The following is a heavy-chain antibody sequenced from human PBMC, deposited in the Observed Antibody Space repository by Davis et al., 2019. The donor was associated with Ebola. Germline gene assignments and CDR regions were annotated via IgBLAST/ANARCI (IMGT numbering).Heavy chain of an antibody. CDR2: ISYDGSNK. V-gene: IGHV3-30-3*01. CDR3: ARVFEWLRFPYYYYGMDV. J-gene: IGHJ6*02. D-gene: IGHD5-12*01. Sequence: PGGSLRLSCAASGFTFSSYAMHWVRQAPGKGLEWVAVISYDGSNKYYAASVKGRFTISRDNSKNTLYLQMNSLRAEDTAVYYCARVFEWLRFPYYYYGMDVWGQGTTVTVSS. CDR1: GFTFSSYA.